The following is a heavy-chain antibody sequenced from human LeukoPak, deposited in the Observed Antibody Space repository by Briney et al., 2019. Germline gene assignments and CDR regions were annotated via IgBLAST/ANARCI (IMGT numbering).Heavy chain of an antibody. CDR1: VYSISSDYY. CDR3: ARDRPTLNGWSWFDP. Sequence: SETLSLTRAVSVYSISSDYYWGWIRQSPGKGLEWIGTISHSGSTYYNPSLKSRVTISVDKSKNQFSLKLTSVTAADTAVYYCARDRPTLNGWSWFDPWGQGTLVTVSS. J-gene: IGHJ5*02. V-gene: IGHV4-38-2*02. D-gene: IGHD6-19*01. CDR2: ISHSGST.